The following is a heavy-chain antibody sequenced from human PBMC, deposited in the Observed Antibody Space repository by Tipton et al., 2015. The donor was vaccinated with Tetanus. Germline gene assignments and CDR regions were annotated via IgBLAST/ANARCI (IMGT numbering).Heavy chain of an antibody. D-gene: IGHD5-24*01. CDR3: ARGITDGYNRRLDY. CDR2: ISNGNP. V-gene: IGHV4-4*07. J-gene: IGHJ4*02. CDR1: RGPISSYY. Sequence: LRLSCTVSRGPISSYYWSWIRQPAGKGLEWIGHISNGNPDYSPSLKNRVTLSVGMAKNEFSLTLRSVTAADTAVYYCARGITDGYNRRLDYWGQGTLVAVS.